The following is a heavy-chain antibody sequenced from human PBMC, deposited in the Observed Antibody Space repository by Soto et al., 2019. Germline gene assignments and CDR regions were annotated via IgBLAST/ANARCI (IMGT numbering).Heavy chain of an antibody. CDR2: IFYSGST. V-gene: IGHV4-30-4*01. D-gene: IGHD2-2*01. CDR3: AGGRLGYCSSSSCYWFDP. CDR1: GGSISSGDYY. J-gene: IGHJ5*02. Sequence: SETLSLTCTVSGGSISSGDYYWSWIRQPPGKCLEWVAYIFYSGSTYYNPSLKSRVTISVDTSKNQFSLKLSSVTAADTAVYYCAGGRLGYCSSSSCYWFDPWGQGTRVTVYS.